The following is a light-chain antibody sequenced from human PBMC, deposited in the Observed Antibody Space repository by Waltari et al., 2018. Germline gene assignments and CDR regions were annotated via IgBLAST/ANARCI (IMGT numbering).Light chain of an antibody. V-gene: IGLV3-10*01. CDR1: ALPKKY. J-gene: IGLJ3*02. Sequence: SYELTQPPSVSVSPGQAARITCSGDALPKKYAYWYQQKSGQAPVLVIYEDSKRPPGIPGGFPGSSSGTTATVTLSGAQVEDEGDYYCYSTDSSDTHRVFGGGTKLTVL. CDR3: YSTDSSDTHRV. CDR2: EDS.